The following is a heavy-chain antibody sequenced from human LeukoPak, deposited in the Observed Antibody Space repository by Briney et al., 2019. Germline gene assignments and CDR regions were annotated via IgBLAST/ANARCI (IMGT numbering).Heavy chain of an antibody. J-gene: IGHJ6*02. V-gene: IGHV3-53*04. D-gene: IGHD3-10*01. CDR1: GFTVSSNY. CDR2: IYAGGST. CDR3: ATAGSSELLWNYAMDV. Sequence: GGSLRLSCAASGFTVSSNYMSWVRQAPGKGLEWVSLIYAGGSTYYADAVKGRFTISRHNSKNTLHLQMNSLRVADTAVYYCATAGSSELLWNYAMDVWGQGPTVTVSS.